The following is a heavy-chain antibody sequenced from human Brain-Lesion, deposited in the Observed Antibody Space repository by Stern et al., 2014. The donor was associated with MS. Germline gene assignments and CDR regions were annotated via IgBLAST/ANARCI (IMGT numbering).Heavy chain of an antibody. CDR3: AKSPATPSGYDRFDY. Sequence: VQLEESGAEVKKPGESLKISCEASGYLFDDYWIGWVRQMSGRGLELVAIIFPRDSNTRYSPSVQGQVTISADKSISTAYLQWSSRKPPAPAMYSCAKSPATPSGYDRFDYWGQGALVTVSS. D-gene: IGHD5-12*01. CDR2: IFPRDSNT. J-gene: IGHJ4*02. V-gene: IGHV5-51*03. CDR1: GYLFDDYW.